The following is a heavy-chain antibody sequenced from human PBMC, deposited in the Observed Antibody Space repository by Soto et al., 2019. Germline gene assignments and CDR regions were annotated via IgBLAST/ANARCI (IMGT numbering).Heavy chain of an antibody. J-gene: IGHJ4*02. CDR3: ARTTAVPNTLRSRYFFDY. Sequence: SETLSLTCSVSGGSVSDKTYYWSWIRQPPGKRLEWIGYVYYSGTTNYNPSLKSRVTISVDLSKNRFSLRLSSVTTADTALYYCARTTAVPNTLRSRYFFDYWGQGTLVTSPQ. D-gene: IGHD4-17*01. CDR1: GGSVSDKTYY. V-gene: IGHV4-61*01. CDR2: VYYSGTT.